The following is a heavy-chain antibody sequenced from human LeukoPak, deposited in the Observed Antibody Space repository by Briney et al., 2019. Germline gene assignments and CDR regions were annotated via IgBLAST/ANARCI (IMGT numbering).Heavy chain of an antibody. CDR3: ATVKTTVTTLTYWFDP. CDR1: GYTFTSYG. J-gene: IGHJ5*02. CDR2: ISAYNGNT. V-gene: IGHV1-18*01. Sequence: ASVKVSCKASGYTFTSYGISWVRQAPGQGLEWMGWISAYNGNTNYAQKLQGRVTMTTDTSTSTAYMELRSLRSDDTAVYYCATVKTTVTTLTYWFDPWGQGTLVTVSS. D-gene: IGHD4-17*01.